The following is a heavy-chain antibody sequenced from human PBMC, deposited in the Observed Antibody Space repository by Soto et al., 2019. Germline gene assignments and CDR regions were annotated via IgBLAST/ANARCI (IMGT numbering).Heavy chain of an antibody. CDR2: IFPGDSDT. Sequence: LGESLKISCKGSGYTFANSWIAWVRQMPGKGLEWLGNIFPGDSDTKYSPSFQGRVTLSADTSISTAYLHWSTLKASDTAIYFCVRHLRARGVVRDGPLDSLGQGTLVTVSS. D-gene: IGHD3-10*01. CDR3: VRHLRARGVVRDGPLDS. CDR1: GYTFANSW. J-gene: IGHJ4*02. V-gene: IGHV5-51*01.